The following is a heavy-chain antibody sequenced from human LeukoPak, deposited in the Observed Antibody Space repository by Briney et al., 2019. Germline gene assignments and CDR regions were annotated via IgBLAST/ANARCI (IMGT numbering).Heavy chain of an antibody. CDR3: ARGATTLDAFDI. Sequence: SVKVSCKASGGTFSSYAISWVRQAPGQGLEWMGGITPIFGTTNYAQKFQGRVTITTDESTSTAYMELSSLRSEDTAVYYCARGATTLDAFDIWGQGTMVTVSS. J-gene: IGHJ3*02. CDR1: GGTFSSYA. V-gene: IGHV1-69*05. CDR2: ITPIFGTT. D-gene: IGHD1-1*01.